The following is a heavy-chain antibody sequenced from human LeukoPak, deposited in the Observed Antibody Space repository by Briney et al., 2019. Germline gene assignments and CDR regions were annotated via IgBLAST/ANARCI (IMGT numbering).Heavy chain of an antibody. D-gene: IGHD6-19*01. V-gene: IGHV1-24*01. CDR1: GYTLTELS. Sequence: GASVKVSCKVSGYTLTELSMHWVRQAPGKGLEWMGGFDPEDGETIYAQKFQGRVTITADKSTSTAYMELSSLRSEDTAVYYCASAVAGYPPLGFDYWGQGTLVTVSS. CDR3: ASAVAGYPPLGFDY. J-gene: IGHJ4*02. CDR2: FDPEDGET.